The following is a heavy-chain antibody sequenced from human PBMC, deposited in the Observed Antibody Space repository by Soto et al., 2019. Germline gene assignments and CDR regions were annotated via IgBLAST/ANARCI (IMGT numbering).Heavy chain of an antibody. V-gene: IGHV4-59*08. CDR1: GGSISTYY. CDR2: IHYSGST. J-gene: IGHJ4*02. Sequence: PSETLSLTCSVSGGSISTYYWSWIRQPPGKGLEWIGHIHYSGSTNYNPSLKSRVTTSVDTSKNQFSLKLSSVTAADTAVYYCARQASAYSGYGLFDSWGQGTLVTVSS. CDR3: ARQASAYSGYGLFDS. D-gene: IGHD5-12*01.